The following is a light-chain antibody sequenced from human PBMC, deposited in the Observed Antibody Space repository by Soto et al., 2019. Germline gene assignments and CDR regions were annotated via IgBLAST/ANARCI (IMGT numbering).Light chain of an antibody. V-gene: IGKV3D-15*01. Sequence: EIVLTKSAGTLSLSPGERAALSCRASQNVGSKYLAWYQQKPGQAPRLLIYGTSNRATGIPARFSGSGSGTEFTLTISSLQSEDFAVYYCQQYNNWPLTFGQGSKVDIK. CDR3: QQYNNWPLT. J-gene: IGKJ1*01. CDR2: GTS. CDR1: QNVGSKY.